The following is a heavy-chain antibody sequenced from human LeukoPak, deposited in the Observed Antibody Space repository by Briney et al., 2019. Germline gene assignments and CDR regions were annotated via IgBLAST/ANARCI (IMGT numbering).Heavy chain of an antibody. J-gene: IGHJ6*03. CDR3: AGARPGYYYMDV. CDR1: GFTFSSYW. V-gene: IGHV3-74*01. D-gene: IGHD3-10*01. CDR2: VNSDGSST. Sequence: GGSLRLSCAASGFTFSSYWMHWVRPAPGKGLVWVSRVNSDGSSTTYADSVKGRFTVSRDNAKNTLYLQLNSLRAEDTAVYYCAGARPGYYYMDVWGKGTTVTVSS.